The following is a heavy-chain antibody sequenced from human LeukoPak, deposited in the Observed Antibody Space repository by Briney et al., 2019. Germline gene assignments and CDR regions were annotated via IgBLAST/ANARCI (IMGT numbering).Heavy chain of an antibody. D-gene: IGHD6-13*01. CDR2: INHSGST. V-gene: IGHV4-34*01. CDR1: GGFFSGYY. J-gene: IGHJ3*02. Sequence: SETLSLTRAVYGGFFSGYYWSWIRQPPGKGLEWIGEINHSGSTNYNPSLKSRVTISVDTSKNQFSLKLSSVTAADTAVYYCARVWGIAAEDDAFDIWGQGTMVTASS. CDR3: ARVWGIAAEDDAFDI.